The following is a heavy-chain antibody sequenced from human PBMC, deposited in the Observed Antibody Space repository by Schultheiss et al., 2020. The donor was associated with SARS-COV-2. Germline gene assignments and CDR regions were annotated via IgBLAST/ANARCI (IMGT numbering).Heavy chain of an antibody. D-gene: IGHD2-15*01. CDR3: ARGFGGYCSGGSCYYYYGMDV. CDR1: GGSISSYY. J-gene: IGHJ6*02. V-gene: IGHV4-59*01. CDR2: IYYSGST. Sequence: SETLSLTCTVSGGSISSYYWSWIRQPPGKGLEWIGYIYYSGSTNYNPSLKSRVTISVDTSKNQFSLKLSSVTAADTAVYYCARGFGGYCSGGSCYYYYGMDVWGQGTTVTVSS.